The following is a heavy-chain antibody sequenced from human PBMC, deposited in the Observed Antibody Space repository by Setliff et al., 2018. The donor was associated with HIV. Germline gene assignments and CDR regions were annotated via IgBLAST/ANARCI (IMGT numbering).Heavy chain of an antibody. CDR1: GITVSGIY. V-gene: IGHV3-53*01. D-gene: IGHD3-10*01. CDR3: AKGYYGSGTFRYYYYYGMDV. CDR2: INGGTTT. J-gene: IGHJ6*02. Sequence: PGGSLRLSCVASGITVSGIYMTWVRQAPGKGLEWVSVINGGTTTYYADSVKGRFTLSRDNSKNTLYLQMNSLRAEDTAVYYCAKGYYGSGTFRYYYYYGMDVWGQGTTVTVSS.